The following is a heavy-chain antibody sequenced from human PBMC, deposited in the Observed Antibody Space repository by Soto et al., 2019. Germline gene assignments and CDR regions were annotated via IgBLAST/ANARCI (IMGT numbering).Heavy chain of an antibody. V-gene: IGHV4-59*01. D-gene: IGHD1-1*01. CDR3: AREGTTVDSYYYYGMDV. CDR1: GGSISSDY. Sequence: QVQLQESGPGLVKPSETLSLTCTVSGGSISSDYWSWIRQPPGKGLEWIGYIYYSGSTNYNPSLKSRVTISVDTSKNQFSLKLSSVTAADTAVYYCAREGTTVDSYYYYGMDVWGQGTTVTVSS. CDR2: IYYSGST. J-gene: IGHJ6*02.